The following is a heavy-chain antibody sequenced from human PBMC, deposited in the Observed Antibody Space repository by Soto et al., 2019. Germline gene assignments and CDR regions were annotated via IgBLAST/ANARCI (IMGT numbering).Heavy chain of an antibody. V-gene: IGHV4-38-2*02. CDR3: ARVLGAPLYYFDS. CDR1: GYSISIGNY. Sequence: SETLSLTCPVSGYSISIGNYWGWIRQPPGKRLEWIGSSYQSGSTYYNPSLRSRATISVDTSKNQFSLKLSSVTAADPAVYYCARVLGAPLYYFDSWGQGTLVTVSS. J-gene: IGHJ4*02. D-gene: IGHD1-26*01. CDR2: SYQSGST.